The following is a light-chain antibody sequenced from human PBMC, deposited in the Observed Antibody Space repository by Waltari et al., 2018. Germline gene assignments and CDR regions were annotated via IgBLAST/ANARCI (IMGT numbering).Light chain of an antibody. CDR1: SSDVGGYKY. Sequence: QSALTQPASVSGSPGQSITISCTGTSSDVGGYKYVPWYQQQPGKAPKLMIYDVSKRPSGVSNRFSGSKSGNTASLTISGLQAEDEADYYCTSYTSSPSWVFGGGTKLTVL. J-gene: IGLJ3*02. CDR2: DVS. V-gene: IGLV2-14*01. CDR3: TSYTSSPSWV.